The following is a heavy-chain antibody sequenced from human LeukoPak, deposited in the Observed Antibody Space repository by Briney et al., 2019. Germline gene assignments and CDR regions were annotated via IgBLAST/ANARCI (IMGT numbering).Heavy chain of an antibody. Sequence: SETLSLTCTVYGGSFSDFHWSWIRLPPGKGLEWIGEINHSGNTNYNPSLMSRVTISIDTSKNQFSLKLSSVTAADTAVYYCARGKVTRDWYFDLWGRGTLVTVSS. CDR2: INHSGNT. V-gene: IGHV4-34*01. D-gene: IGHD4-17*01. CDR3: ARGKVTRDWYFDL. CDR1: GGSFSDFH. J-gene: IGHJ2*01.